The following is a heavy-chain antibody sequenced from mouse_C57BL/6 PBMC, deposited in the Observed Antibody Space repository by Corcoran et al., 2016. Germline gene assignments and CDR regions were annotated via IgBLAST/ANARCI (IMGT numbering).Heavy chain of an antibody. CDR2: ISYDGSN. V-gene: IGHV3-6*01. J-gene: IGHJ2*01. CDR1: GYSITSGYY. D-gene: IGHD4-1*02. CDR3: ASNWDVQADY. Sequence: DVQLQESGPGLVKPSQSLSLTCSVTGYSITSGYYWNWIRQFPGNKLEWMGYISYDGSNNYNPSLKNRISITRDTSKNQFFLKLNSVTTEDTATYYCASNWDVQADYWGQGTTLTVSS.